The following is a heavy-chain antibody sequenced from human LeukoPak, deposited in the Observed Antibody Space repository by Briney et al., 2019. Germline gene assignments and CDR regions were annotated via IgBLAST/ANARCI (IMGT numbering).Heavy chain of an antibody. Sequence: GASVKVSCKASGYTFTSYAIHWVRQAPGQRLEWMGWINAGNGNTQYSQKFQGGVTITRDTSASTAYMELSSLRSEDTAVYYCARGVLREQQLGLDYWGQGTLVTVSS. J-gene: IGHJ4*02. CDR2: INAGNGNT. CDR1: GYTFTSYA. D-gene: IGHD6-13*01. CDR3: ARGVLREQQLGLDY. V-gene: IGHV1-3*01.